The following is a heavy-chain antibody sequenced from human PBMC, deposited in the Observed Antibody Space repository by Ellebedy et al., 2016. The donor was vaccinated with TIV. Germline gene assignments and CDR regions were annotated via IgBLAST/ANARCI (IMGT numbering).Heavy chain of an antibody. CDR2: IKQDGSES. V-gene: IGHV3-7*01. CDR1: GFTFSRYW. CDR3: ARVASLLERSNPYDY. J-gene: IGHJ4*02. Sequence: GESLKISXAASGFTFSRYWMTWVRQAPGRGLEWVANIKQDGSESHYVDSVKGRFTTSRDNAKNSLYLQMNSLRVDDTAVYYCARVASLLERSNPYDYWGQGTLVTVSS. D-gene: IGHD1-1*01.